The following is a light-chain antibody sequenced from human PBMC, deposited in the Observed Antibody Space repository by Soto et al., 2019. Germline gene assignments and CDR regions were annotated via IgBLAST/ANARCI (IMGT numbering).Light chain of an antibody. Sequence: EIVLTQSPTTLSLSPGGRATLSCRAGQNIGTSLVWSQQKPGQSPRILIYDASHRATGVPARFSGSGYGTDFNLTISGLETEDFAVYYCQQRSVWPITFGQGTRLEIK. CDR2: DAS. CDR1: QNIGTS. V-gene: IGKV3-11*01. J-gene: IGKJ5*01. CDR3: QQRSVWPIT.